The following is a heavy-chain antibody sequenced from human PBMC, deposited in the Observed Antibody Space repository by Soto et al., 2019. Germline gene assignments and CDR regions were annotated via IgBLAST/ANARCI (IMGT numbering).Heavy chain of an antibody. V-gene: IGHV3-23*01. CDR2: ISGSGGST. Sequence: GSLRLSCAASGFTLSSHAMSWVRQAPGKGLEWVSAISGSGGSTYYADSVKVRFTISRDNSKNTLYLQRNSLRAEDTAVYYCAKDSSGWYSTPIDYSGQGTLVTVSS. CDR3: AKDSSGWYSTPIDY. D-gene: IGHD6-19*01. CDR1: GFTLSSHA. J-gene: IGHJ4*02.